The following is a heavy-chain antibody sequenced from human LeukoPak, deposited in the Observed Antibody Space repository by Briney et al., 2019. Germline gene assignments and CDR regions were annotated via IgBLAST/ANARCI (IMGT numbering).Heavy chain of an antibody. Sequence: SETLSLTCAVYGGSFSGYYWSWIRQPPGKGLEWIGEINHSGSTNYNPSLKSRVTISVDTSKNRFSLKLSSVTAADTAVYYCARVPALGMVVAATYRRGWFDPWGQGTLVTVSS. D-gene: IGHD2-15*01. J-gene: IGHJ5*02. CDR1: GGSFSGYY. CDR3: ARVPALGMVVAATYRRGWFDP. CDR2: INHSGST. V-gene: IGHV4-34*01.